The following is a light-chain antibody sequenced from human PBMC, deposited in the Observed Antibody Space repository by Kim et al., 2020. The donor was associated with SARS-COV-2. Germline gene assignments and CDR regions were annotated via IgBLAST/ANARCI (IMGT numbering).Light chain of an antibody. J-gene: IGLJ3*02. CDR2: YDS. V-gene: IGLV3-21*04. CDR3: QVWDSSSDHWV. CDR1: NSGSKS. Sequence: AAGKATRYTLGGNNSGSKSVLWYQQKPGQGPCLVIYYDSDRPSGIPERFSGSNSGNTATLTISRVEAGDEADYYCQVWDSSSDHWVLGGGTKLTVL.